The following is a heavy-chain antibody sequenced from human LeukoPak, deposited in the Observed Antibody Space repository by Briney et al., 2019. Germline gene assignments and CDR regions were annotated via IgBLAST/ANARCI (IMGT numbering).Heavy chain of an antibody. Sequence: GGSLRLSCAASGFTFSSYSMNWVRQAPGKGLEWVSSISSSSSYIYHADSVKGRFTISRDDAKNSLYLQMNSLRAEDTAVYYCARDTPSYCSGGSCYGWGQGTLVTVSS. CDR3: ARDTPSYCSGGSCYG. J-gene: IGHJ4*02. CDR2: ISSSSSYI. CDR1: GFTFSSYS. V-gene: IGHV3-21*01. D-gene: IGHD2-15*01.